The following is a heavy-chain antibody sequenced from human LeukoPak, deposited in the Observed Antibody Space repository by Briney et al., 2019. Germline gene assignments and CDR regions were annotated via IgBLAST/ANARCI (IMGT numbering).Heavy chain of an antibody. J-gene: IGHJ6*03. CDR2: IYYIGST. CDR3: ARGARDSSGYFYYYYYMDV. Sequence: SETLSLTCTVSGGSISNYYWSWIRQPPGKALEWIGYIYYIGSTKYNPSLKSRVTISGDTSKNQFSLKLSSVTAADTAVYYCARGARDSSGYFYYYYYMDVWGKGTTVTVPS. V-gene: IGHV4-59*01. D-gene: IGHD3-22*01. CDR1: GGSISNYY.